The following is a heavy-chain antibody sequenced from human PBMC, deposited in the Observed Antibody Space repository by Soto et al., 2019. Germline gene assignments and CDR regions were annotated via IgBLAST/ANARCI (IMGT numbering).Heavy chain of an antibody. Sequence: EVQLVESGGGLVQPGKSLRLSCAASGFTFDDYAMHWVRQAPGKGLEWVSGLSWNSGSIGYADSVKGRFTISRDNAKNSLYLQINSLRAEDTALYYCARDYGYDSSGYLFDYWGQGTLVTVSS. CDR3: ARDYGYDSSGYLFDY. D-gene: IGHD3-22*01. CDR2: LSWNSGSI. V-gene: IGHV3-9*01. CDR1: GFTFDDYA. J-gene: IGHJ4*02.